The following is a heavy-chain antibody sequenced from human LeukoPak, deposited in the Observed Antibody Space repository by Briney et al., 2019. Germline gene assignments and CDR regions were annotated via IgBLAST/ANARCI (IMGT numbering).Heavy chain of an antibody. D-gene: IGHD2-2*01. V-gene: IGHV4-34*01. CDR2: INHSGST. J-gene: IGHJ5*02. Sequence: PSETLSLTCAVCGGSFSGYYWSWIRQPPGKGLEWIGEINHSGSTNYNPSLKSRVTISVDTSKNQFSLKLSSVTAADTAVYYCARGLGYCSSTSCWSWFDPWGQGTLVTVSS. CDR1: GGSFSGYY. CDR3: ARGLGYCSSTSCWSWFDP.